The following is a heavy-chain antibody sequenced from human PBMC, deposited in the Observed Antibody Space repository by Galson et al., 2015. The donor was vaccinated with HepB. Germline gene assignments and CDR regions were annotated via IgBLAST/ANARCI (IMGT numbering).Heavy chain of an antibody. CDR3: ARGIAAPPYYYYYYYMDV. V-gene: IGHV3-7*01. CDR1: GFTFSSYW. Sequence: SLRLSCAASGFTFSSYWMSWVRQAPGKGLEWVANIKQDGSEKYYVDSVKGRFTISRDNAKNSLYLQMNSLRAEDTAVYYCARGIAAPPYYYYYYYMDVWGKGTTVTVSS. D-gene: IGHD6-6*01. J-gene: IGHJ6*03. CDR2: IKQDGSEK.